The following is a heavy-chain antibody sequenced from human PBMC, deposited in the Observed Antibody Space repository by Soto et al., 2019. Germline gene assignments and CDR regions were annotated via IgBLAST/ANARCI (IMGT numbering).Heavy chain of an antibody. CDR1: GFTFSSYW. CDR3: ARAGSSSWYPIDY. J-gene: IGHJ4*02. Sequence: GGSLRLSCAASGFTFSSYWMSWVRQAPGKGLEWVANIKQDGSEKYYVDSVKGRFTISRDNAKNSLYLQMNSLRAEDTAVYYCARAGSSSWYPIDYWGQGTLVTVSS. D-gene: IGHD6-13*01. V-gene: IGHV3-7*01. CDR2: IKQDGSEK.